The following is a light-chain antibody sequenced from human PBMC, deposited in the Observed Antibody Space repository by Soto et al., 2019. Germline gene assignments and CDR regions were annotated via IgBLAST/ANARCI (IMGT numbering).Light chain of an antibody. V-gene: IGKV3-20*01. CDR3: HHYGSSPQT. J-gene: IGKJ1*01. CDR1: QSVWNNY. Sequence: EIVLTQSPGTLSLAPGERATLSCRASQSVWNNYLAWYQQKHGQAPRLLIYGASSRTTGIPDKFRGSGSGTDFTLTISRLEPEDFAVYYCHHYGSSPQTFGQGTKVEI. CDR2: GAS.